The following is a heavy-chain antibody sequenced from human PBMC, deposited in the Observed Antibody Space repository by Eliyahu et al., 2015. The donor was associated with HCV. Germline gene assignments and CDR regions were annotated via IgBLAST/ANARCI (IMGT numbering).Heavy chain of an antibody. V-gene: IGHV3-33*01. J-gene: IGHJ4*02. D-gene: IGHD3-10*01. CDR1: XFTLSNYV. CDR2: IYSDGTNK. Sequence: QVQLVESGGGVVQPGRSLRLXCATSXFTLSNYVMHWVRQAPGKGLEWVAVIYSDGTNKDYADSVKGRFTISRDDSKHTLSLQMDSLRVEDTAVYYCARVLVQGGFDSWGQGTLVTVSS. CDR3: ARVLVQGGFDS.